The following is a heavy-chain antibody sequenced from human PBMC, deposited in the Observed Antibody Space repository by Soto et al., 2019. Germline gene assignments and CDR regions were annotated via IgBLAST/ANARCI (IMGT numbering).Heavy chain of an antibody. J-gene: IGHJ6*02. CDR3: ARLHGYCIRTSCSGYYAMDV. CDR2: IYYSGST. Sequence: SDTLSLTCTVSSGSISSSSYTWGWIRQPPGKGLEWIGSIYYSGSTYYNPSLKSRITVSVDTSKNQFSLNLSSVTAADTAVYYCARLHGYCIRTSCSGYYAMDVWGQGTTVTVSS. V-gene: IGHV4-39*01. D-gene: IGHD2-2*01. CDR1: SGSISSSSYT.